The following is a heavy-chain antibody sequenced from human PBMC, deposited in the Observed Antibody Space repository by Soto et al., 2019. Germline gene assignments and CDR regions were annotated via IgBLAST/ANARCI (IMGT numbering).Heavy chain of an antibody. V-gene: IGHV4-4*02. CDR2: IHHSGST. CDR3: EGRSRTIE. D-gene: IGHD1-7*01. CDR1: GGSISSSSW. J-gene: IGHJ4*02. Sequence: PSETLSLTCAVSGGSISSSSWWSWVRQPPGKGLEWIGEIHHSGSTNYDPSLKSRITISVDRSKNQFSLELTSVTAADTAVYYCEGRSRTIEWGQGTQVTVSS.